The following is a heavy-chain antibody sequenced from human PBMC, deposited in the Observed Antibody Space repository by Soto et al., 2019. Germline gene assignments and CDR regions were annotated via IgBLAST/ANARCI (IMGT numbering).Heavy chain of an antibody. Sequence: QVQLVQSGAEVKKPGSSVKVSCKASGGTFSSYAISWVRQAPGQGLEWMGGIIPIFGTANYAQKFQGRVTIAADEFTSTAYMELSSLRSEDTAVYYRARRRYQLPPRDWRLHGDSYWYFDIRGRGTLVTVSS. CDR3: ARRRYQLPPRDWRLHGDSYWYFDI. J-gene: IGHJ2*01. D-gene: IGHD2-2*01. CDR1: GGTFSSYA. CDR2: IIPIFGTA. V-gene: IGHV1-69*01.